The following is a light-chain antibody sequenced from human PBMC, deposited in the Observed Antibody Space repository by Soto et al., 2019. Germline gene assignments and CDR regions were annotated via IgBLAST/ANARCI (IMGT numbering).Light chain of an antibody. Sequence: IQMTQSPSSLSASLGDRVTITCQASQDISYFLNWYQLKPGKAPKVLIYDASNLETGVPSRFSGSGSGTDFTLTITSLEPEDFAVYYCQQRSNWPPITFGQGTRLEIK. CDR1: QDISYF. CDR2: DAS. CDR3: QQRSNWPPIT. J-gene: IGKJ5*01. V-gene: IGKV1-33*01.